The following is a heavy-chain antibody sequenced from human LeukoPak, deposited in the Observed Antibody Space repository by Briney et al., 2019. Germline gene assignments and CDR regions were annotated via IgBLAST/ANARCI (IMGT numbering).Heavy chain of an antibody. Sequence: PSETLSLTCTVSGGSISSYYWSWIRQPPGKGLEWIGYIYYSGSTNYNPSLKSRVTISVDTSKNQFSLKLSSVTAADTAVYYCARDRGYYDSSGSLGWFDPWGQGTLVTVSS. J-gene: IGHJ5*02. D-gene: IGHD3-22*01. CDR1: GGSISSYY. CDR2: IYYSGST. V-gene: IGHV4-59*01. CDR3: ARDRGYYDSSGSLGWFDP.